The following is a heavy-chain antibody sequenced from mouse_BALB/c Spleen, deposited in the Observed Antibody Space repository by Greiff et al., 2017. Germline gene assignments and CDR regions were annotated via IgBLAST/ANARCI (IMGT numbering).Heavy chain of an antibody. Sequence: VKVVESGPGLVAPSQSLSITCTVSGFSLNGYGVNWVRQPPGKGLEWLGMIWGDGSTDYNSALKSRLSISKDNSKSQVFLKMNSLQTDDTARYYCARDRYYGSSYWYFDVWGAGTTVTVSS. CDR2: IWGDGST. CDR1: GFSLNGYG. CDR3: ARDRYYGSSYWYFDV. V-gene: IGHV2-6-7*01. D-gene: IGHD1-1*01. J-gene: IGHJ1*01.